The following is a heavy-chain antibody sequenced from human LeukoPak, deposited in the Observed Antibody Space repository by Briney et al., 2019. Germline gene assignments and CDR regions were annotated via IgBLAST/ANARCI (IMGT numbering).Heavy chain of an antibody. J-gene: IGHJ5*02. CDR1: GFTFTSST. CDR3: AAEGTYYYDGSAAKNWFDP. V-gene: IGHV1-58*02. CDR2: IGVGSGNT. Sequence: SLKVSCKASGFTFTSSTMQWVRQTRGQRLEWIGSIGVGSGNTDYVEKFQERVTITRDMSTSTAYMELSSLRSEDTAVYYCAAEGTYYYDGSAAKNWFDPWGQGTLVTVSS. D-gene: IGHD3-22*01.